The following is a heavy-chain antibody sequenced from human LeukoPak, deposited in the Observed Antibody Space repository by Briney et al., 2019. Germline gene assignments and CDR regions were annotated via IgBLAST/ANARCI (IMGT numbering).Heavy chain of an antibody. V-gene: IGHV4-59*08. Sequence: SETLSLTCTVSGGSISSYYWSWIRQPPGKGLEWIAYINYSGSASYNPSFKSRVTMSVDTSKQFSLSLSSVTAADTAVYYCARHNYDDYVFDIWGQGTKVTVSS. CDR1: GGSISSYY. J-gene: IGHJ3*02. CDR3: ARHNYDDYVFDI. CDR2: INYSGSA. D-gene: IGHD4-17*01.